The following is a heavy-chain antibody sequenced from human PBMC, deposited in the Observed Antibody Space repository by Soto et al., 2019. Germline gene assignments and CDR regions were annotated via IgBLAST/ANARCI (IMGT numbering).Heavy chain of an antibody. D-gene: IGHD7-27*01. CDR1: GFSFSISP. CDR3: ARDPKTSGGQNWAFNYFDS. Sequence: QVQLVESGGGVVQPGRSLRLSCAASGFSFSISPMHWVRQAPGKGPEWVALISYEGTNKFYADSVKGRFTISRDNSKSTLYLQVDSLRPEDAAVYYCARDPKTSGGQNWAFNYFDSWGQGTLVTVSS. J-gene: IGHJ4*02. V-gene: IGHV3-30-3*01. CDR2: ISYEGTNK.